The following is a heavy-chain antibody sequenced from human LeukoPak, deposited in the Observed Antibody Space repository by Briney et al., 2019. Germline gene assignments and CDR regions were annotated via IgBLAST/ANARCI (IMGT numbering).Heavy chain of an antibody. V-gene: IGHV3-23*01. CDR1: GFTFSSSA. D-gene: IGHD1-26*01. CDR2: ISGSGAST. Sequence: SGGSLRLSCAASGFTFSSSAMSWVRQAPGKGLEWISGISGSGASTYYADSVTGRFTISRDNSRNTLYLQMNSLRGDDTAVYYCAKDVGKWESLHFFDYWGQGTLVTVSS. CDR3: AKDVGKWESLHFFDY. J-gene: IGHJ4*02.